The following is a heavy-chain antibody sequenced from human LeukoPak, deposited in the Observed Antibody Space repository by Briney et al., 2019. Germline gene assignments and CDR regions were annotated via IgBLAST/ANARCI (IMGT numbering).Heavy chain of an antibody. CDR2: ISTSGGST. D-gene: IGHD6-13*01. J-gene: IGHJ4*02. Sequence: ASVTLSCTAFGYTFTSKYMHWVRQPPGQGHEWVGVISTSGGSTTYAQKFQGRVTLTRDKSTSTDYLELSSLRSEDTAVYYCARSSIIAAAGPYYFDCWGQGTLVTVSS. CDR1: GYTFTSKY. V-gene: IGHV1-46*01. CDR3: ARSSIIAAAGPYYFDC.